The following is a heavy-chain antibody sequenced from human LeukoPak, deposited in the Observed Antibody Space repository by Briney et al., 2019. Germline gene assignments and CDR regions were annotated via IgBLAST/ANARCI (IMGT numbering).Heavy chain of an antibody. V-gene: IGHV3-30*04. Sequence: GGSLRLSCAASGFTFSSYAMHWVRQAPGKGLEWVAVISYDGSNKYYADSVKGRFTISRDNSKNTLYLQMNSLRAEDTAVYYCAKAPLSNYYGSGSYNYYYYYMDVWGKGTTVTISS. CDR3: AKAPLSNYYGSGSYNYYYYYMDV. J-gene: IGHJ6*03. CDR2: ISYDGSNK. D-gene: IGHD3-10*01. CDR1: GFTFSSYA.